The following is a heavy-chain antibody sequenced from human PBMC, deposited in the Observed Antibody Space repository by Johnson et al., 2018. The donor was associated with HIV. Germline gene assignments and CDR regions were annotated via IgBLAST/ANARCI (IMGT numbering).Heavy chain of an antibody. D-gene: IGHD1-26*01. J-gene: IGHJ3*02. Sequence: VQLVESGGTVVRPGGSLRLSCAASGFTFDDYAMSWVRQAPGKGLEWVSGINWNGGSTGYADSVKGRFTISRDNSKNTLYLQMNSLRAEDTAVYYCAKRMGGEAFDIWGQGTMVTVSS. V-gene: IGHV3-20*04. CDR1: GFTFDDYA. CDR3: AKRMGGEAFDI. CDR2: INWNGGST.